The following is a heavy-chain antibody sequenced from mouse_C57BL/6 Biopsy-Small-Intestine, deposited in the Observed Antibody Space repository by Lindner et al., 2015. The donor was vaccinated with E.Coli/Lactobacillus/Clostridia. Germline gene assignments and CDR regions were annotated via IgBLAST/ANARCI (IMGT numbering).Heavy chain of an antibody. D-gene: IGHD1-1*01. CDR2: IYPGDGDT. J-gene: IGHJ1*03. CDR1: GYAFSSSW. CDR3: ARKFLYGSSYWYFDV. Sequence: VQLQESGPELVKPGASVKISCKASGYAFSSSWMNWVKQRPGKGLEWIGRIYPGDGDTNYNGKFKGKATLTADKSSSTAYMQLSSLTSEDSAVYSCARKFLYGSSYWYFDVWGTGTTVTVSS. V-gene: IGHV1-82*01.